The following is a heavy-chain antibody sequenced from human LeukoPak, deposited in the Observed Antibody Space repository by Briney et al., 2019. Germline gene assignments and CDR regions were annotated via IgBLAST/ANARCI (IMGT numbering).Heavy chain of an antibody. V-gene: IGHV3-23*01. Sequence: PGGSLRLSCAASGFTFSTYTMNWVRQAPGKGLEWVSGITGDDGRTHYADSVRGRFTVSRDNSKNTLSLHMSSLRAEDTAIYYCASSIRFGEDYWGQGTLVTVSP. CDR3: ASSIRFGEDY. CDR1: GFTFSTYT. J-gene: IGHJ4*02. CDR2: ITGDDGRT. D-gene: IGHD3-16*01.